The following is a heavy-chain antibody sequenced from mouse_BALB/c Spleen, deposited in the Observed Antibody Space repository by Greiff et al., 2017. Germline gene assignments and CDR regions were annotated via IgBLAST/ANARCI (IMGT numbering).Heavy chain of an antibody. J-gene: IGHJ4*01. CDR1: GYTFSSYW. V-gene: IGHV1-9*01. CDR2: ILPGSGST. Sequence: QVQLQQSGAELMKPGASVKISCKATGYTFSSYWIEWVKQRPGHGLEWIGEILPGSGSTNYNEKFKGKATFTADTSSNTAYMQLSSLTTEDSAVYYCARSTMSTKRAMDYWGQGTSVTVSS. D-gene: IGHD2-4*01. CDR3: ARSTMSTKRAMDY.